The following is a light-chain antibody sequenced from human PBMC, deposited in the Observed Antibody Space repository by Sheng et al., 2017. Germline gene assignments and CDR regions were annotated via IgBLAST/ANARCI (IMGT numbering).Light chain of an antibody. CDR2: KVS. CDR3: MRGSYPYN. CDR1: QSLTHSDGNTY. Sequence: DVVMTQSPLSLPVTLGQPASISCTSTQSLTHSDGNTYLNWFQQRPGQSPRRLIYKVSIRDSGVPDRFSGSGSGTDFTLKISRVEAEDIGVYYCMRGSYPYNFGQGTKLEIK. J-gene: IGKJ2*01. V-gene: IGKV2-30*02.